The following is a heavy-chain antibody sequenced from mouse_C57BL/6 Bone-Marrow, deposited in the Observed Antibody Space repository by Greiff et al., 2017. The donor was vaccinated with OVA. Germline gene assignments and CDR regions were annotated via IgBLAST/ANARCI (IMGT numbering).Heavy chain of an antibody. Sequence: ESGAELARPGASVKLSCKASGYTFTSYGISWVKQRTGQGLEWIGEIYPRSGNTYYNEKFKGKATLTADKSSSTAYMELRSLTSEDSAVYFCAREPIYYGHFDVWGTGTTVTVSS. J-gene: IGHJ1*03. CDR2: IYPRSGNT. CDR1: GYTFTSYG. D-gene: IGHD2-1*01. V-gene: IGHV1-81*01. CDR3: AREPIYYGHFDV.